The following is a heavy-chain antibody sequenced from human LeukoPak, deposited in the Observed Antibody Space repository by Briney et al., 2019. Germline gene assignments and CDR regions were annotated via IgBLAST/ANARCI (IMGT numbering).Heavy chain of an antibody. CDR1: GVTFSSSW. J-gene: IGHJ4*02. CDR3: VKVRGRARVGYFDY. Sequence: GGSLRLSCAASGVTFSSSWIHWVRQAPGKGLVWVSRINKHGSITDYAESVKGRFSISRDNAKNTLYLQMNRLRVEDTAIYYCVKVRGRARVGYFDYWGQGTLVTVSS. V-gene: IGHV3-74*01. CDR2: INKHGSIT. D-gene: IGHD1-26*01.